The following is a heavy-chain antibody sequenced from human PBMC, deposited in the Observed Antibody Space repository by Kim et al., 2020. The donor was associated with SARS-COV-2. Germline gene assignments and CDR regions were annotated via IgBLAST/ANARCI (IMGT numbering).Heavy chain of an antibody. CDR1: GYTLTELS. D-gene: IGHD6-13*01. CDR3: ATVALPLGTGYSSSWYHIGWFDP. CDR2: FDPEDGET. Sequence: ASVKVSCKVSGYTLTELSMHWVRQAPGKGLEWMGGFDPEDGETIYAQKFQGRVTMTEDTSTDTAYMELSSLRSEDTAVYYCATVALPLGTGYSSSWYHIGWFDPWGQGTLVTVSS. V-gene: IGHV1-24*01. J-gene: IGHJ5*02.